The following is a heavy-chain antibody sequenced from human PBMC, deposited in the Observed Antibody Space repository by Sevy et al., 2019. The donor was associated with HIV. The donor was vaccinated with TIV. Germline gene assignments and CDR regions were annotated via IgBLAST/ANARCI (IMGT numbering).Heavy chain of an antibody. CDR2: INHSGST. CDR1: GGSFSGYY. V-gene: IGHV4-34*01. J-gene: IGHJ4*02. CDR3: ARWGAGKYYFDY. D-gene: IGHD3-16*01. Sequence: SETVSLTCAVYGGSFSGYYWSWIRQPPGKGLEWIGEINHSGSTNYNPSLKSRVTISVDTSKNQFSLKLSSVTAADTAVYYCARWGAGKYYFDYWGQGTLVTVSS.